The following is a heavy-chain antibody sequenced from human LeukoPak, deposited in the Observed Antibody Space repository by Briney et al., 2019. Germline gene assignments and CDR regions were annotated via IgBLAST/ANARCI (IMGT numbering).Heavy chain of an antibody. D-gene: IGHD6-19*01. J-gene: IGHJ4*02. CDR3: ASGGRFDEGFFDF. V-gene: IGHV3-30*02. CDR2: IRYDGSII. Sequence: GGSLRLSCAASGVTFTNYAMHWVRQAPGKGRGWVSFIRYDGSIIYYADSAKGGFTLSRDNAKKSLYLQLNSMRAEDTAVYYCASGGRFDEGFFDFWGQGTLVTVSS. CDR1: GVTFTNYA.